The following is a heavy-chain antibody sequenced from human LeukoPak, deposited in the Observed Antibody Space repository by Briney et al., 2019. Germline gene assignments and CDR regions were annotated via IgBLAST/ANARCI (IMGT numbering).Heavy chain of an antibody. CDR1: GDSISSGAYY. CDR3: ARDVSPNGVVDY. CDR2: IYYSGST. J-gene: IGHJ4*02. V-gene: IGHV4-39*07. Sequence: PSETLSHTCTVSGDSISSGAYYWGWIRQPPGKGLEWIGSIYYSGSTYDNPSLKSRVTISVDTSRNQFSLKLSSVTAADTAVYYCARDVSPNGVVDYWGQGTLVTVSS. D-gene: IGHD2-8*01.